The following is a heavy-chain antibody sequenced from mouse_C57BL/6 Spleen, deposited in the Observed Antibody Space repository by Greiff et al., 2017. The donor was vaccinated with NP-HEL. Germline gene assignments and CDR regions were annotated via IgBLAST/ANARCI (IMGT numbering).Heavy chain of an antibody. V-gene: IGHV1-52*01. D-gene: IGHD1-1*01. CDR1: GYTFTSYW. Sequence: QVHVKQSGAELVRPGSSVKLSCKASGYTFTSYWMHWVKQRPIQGLEWIGNIDPSDSETHYNQKFKDKATLTVDKSSSTAYMQLSSLTSEDSAVYYCARDEIPFYGSSYGYFDVWGTGTTVTVSS. CDR2: IDPSDSET. CDR3: ARDEIPFYGSSYGYFDV. J-gene: IGHJ1*03.